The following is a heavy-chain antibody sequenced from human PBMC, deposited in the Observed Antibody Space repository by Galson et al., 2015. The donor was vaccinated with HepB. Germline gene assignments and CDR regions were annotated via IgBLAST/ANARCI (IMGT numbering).Heavy chain of an antibody. CDR1: GFTFSNYG. D-gene: IGHD3-3*01. J-gene: IGHJ4*01. CDR2: ISYDGNNK. V-gene: IGHV3-30*18. Sequence: SLRLSCAASGFTFSNYGMHWVRQAPGKGLEGVAVISYDGNNKYYADSVKGRFTISRDNSKNTLYLQMNSLRADDTAVYYCAKAYYDFWSGPLDLPDYWGHGTLVTVSS. CDR3: AKAYYDFWSGPLDLPDY.